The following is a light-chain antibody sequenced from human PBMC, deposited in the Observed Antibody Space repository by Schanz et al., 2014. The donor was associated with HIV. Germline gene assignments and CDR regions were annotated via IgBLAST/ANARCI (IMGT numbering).Light chain of an antibody. CDR3: CSDTRTGTLI. J-gene: IGLJ2*01. CDR2: EVS. Sequence: QSALTQPPSVSGSPGQSVTISCTGTSSDIGTYNRVSWYQQSPGTAPKLLIYEVSDRPSGIPDRFSGSKSGNTASLTISGPQSEDEADYFCCSDTRTGTLIFGGGTKVTVL. V-gene: IGLV2-18*02. CDR1: SSDIGTYNR.